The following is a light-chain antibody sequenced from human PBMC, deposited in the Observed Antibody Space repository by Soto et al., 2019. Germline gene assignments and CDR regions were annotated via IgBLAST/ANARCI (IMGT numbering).Light chain of an antibody. CDR1: QSLNSY. Sequence: EIVLTQSPATLSLSPGERATLSCRASQSLNSYLAWFQQKPGQAPRLLIYDASNMATGIPARFSGSGSGTDFTLTISSLEPGDFAVYYCQQRRDWPLTFGGGTKVEIK. CDR2: DAS. CDR3: QQRRDWPLT. J-gene: IGKJ4*01. V-gene: IGKV3-11*01.